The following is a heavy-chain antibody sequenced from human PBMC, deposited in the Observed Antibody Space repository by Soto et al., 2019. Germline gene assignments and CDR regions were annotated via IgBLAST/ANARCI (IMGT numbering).Heavy chain of an antibody. Sequence: SETLSLTCAVSGGSISSGGYSWSWIRQPPGKGLEWIGEINHSGSTNYNPSLKSRVTISVDTSKNQFSLKLSSVTAADTAVYYCARGEGYYYYMDVWGKGTTVTVSS. J-gene: IGHJ6*03. CDR3: ARGEGYYYYMDV. CDR1: GGSISSGGYS. V-gene: IGHV4-30-2*01. CDR2: INHSGST.